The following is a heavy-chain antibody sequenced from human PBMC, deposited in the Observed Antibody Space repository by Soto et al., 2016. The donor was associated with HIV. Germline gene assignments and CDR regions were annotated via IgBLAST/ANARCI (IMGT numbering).Heavy chain of an antibody. CDR1: GGSISSGGFY. D-gene: IGHD6-13*01. Sequence: QVQLQESGPGLVKPSQTLSLTCTVSGGSISSGGFYWSWIRQHPGKGLEWIGYIYYSGNTYYNPSLKSRITISVDTSKNQFSLKLSSVTAADTAVYYCARARAGPGYSSSWYYFDYSGPGEPW. V-gene: IGHV4-31*03. CDR2: IYYSGNT. J-gene: IGHJ4*02. CDR3: ARARAGPGYSSSWYYFDY.